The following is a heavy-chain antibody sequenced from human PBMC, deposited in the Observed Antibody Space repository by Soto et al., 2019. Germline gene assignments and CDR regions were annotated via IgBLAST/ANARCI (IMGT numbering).Heavy chain of an antibody. Sequence: QVQLVQSGAEVKKPGASVKVSFKASGYTFTSYDINWVRQATGQGLEWMGWMNPNRGNTGDAQKFQGRVTMTRNTSISTVYMELSSLRSEDTDVYYCARETAARGMDVWGQGTTVTVSS. CDR2: MNPNRGNT. V-gene: IGHV1-8*01. D-gene: IGHD6-6*01. CDR3: ARETAARGMDV. CDR1: GYTFTSYD. J-gene: IGHJ6*02.